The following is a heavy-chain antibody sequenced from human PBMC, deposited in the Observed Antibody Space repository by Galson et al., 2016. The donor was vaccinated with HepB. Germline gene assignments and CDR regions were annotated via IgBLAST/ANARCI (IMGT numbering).Heavy chain of an antibody. D-gene: IGHD3-22*01. J-gene: IGHJ4*02. Sequence: SVKVSCKASGYALTSYGLTWVRQAPGQGLEWMGWISAYNGDRNYAPKFQDRLSMTTDTSTSTAYMELRSLRSDDTAIYYCSRTPSSRGYYDDRRGYRSDYWGQGTLVTVSS. V-gene: IGHV1-18*04. CDR2: ISAYNGDR. CDR3: SRTPSSRGYYDDRRGYRSDY. CDR1: GYALTSYG.